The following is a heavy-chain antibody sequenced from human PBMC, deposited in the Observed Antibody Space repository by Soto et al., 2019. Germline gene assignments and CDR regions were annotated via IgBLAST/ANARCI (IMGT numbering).Heavy chain of an antibody. J-gene: IGHJ4*02. CDR2: ISYDGSNK. CDR1: GFTFSSYG. D-gene: IGHD3-9*01. Sequence: GGSLRLSCAASGFTFSSYGMHWVRQAPGKGLEWVAVISYDGSNKYYADSVKGRFTISRDNSKNTLYLQMNSLRAEDTAVYYCAKVKLHYDILTGYYHDYWGQGTLVTVSS. CDR3: AKVKLHYDILTGYYHDY. V-gene: IGHV3-30*18.